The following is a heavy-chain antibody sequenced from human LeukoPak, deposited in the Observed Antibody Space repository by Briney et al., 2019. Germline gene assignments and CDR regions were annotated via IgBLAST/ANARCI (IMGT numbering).Heavy chain of an antibody. CDR2: VYYSGST. J-gene: IGHJ6*02. Sequence: SETLSLTCTVSGGSISSYYWSWIRQPPGKGLEWIGYVYYSGSTNYNPSLKSRVTISVEPSKNQFSLKLSSVTAADTAVYYCARAIGYSSGWYGNYYYYYGMDVWGQGTTVTVSS. CDR1: GGSISSYY. CDR3: ARAIGYSSGWYGNYYYYYGMDV. D-gene: IGHD6-19*01. V-gene: IGHV4-59*08.